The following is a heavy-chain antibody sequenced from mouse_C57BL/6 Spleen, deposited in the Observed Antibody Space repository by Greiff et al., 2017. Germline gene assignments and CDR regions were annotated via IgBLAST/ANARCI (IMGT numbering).Heavy chain of an antibody. CDR1: GYTFTTYP. D-gene: IGHD1-1*01. V-gene: IGHV1-47*01. J-gene: IGHJ2*01. CDR2: FHPYNDDT. Sequence: QVQLQQSGAELVKPGASVKMSCKASGYTFTTYPIEWMKQNHGKSLEWIGNFHPYNDDTKYNEKFKGKAKLTVEKSSSTVYLELSRLTSDDSAVYYGASGKGGGLHYGSSLFGYWGQGTTLTVSS. CDR3: ASGKGGGLHYGSSLFGY.